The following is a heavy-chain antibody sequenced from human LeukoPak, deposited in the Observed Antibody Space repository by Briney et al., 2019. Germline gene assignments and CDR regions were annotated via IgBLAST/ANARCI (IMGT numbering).Heavy chain of an antibody. Sequence: PSETLSLTCAVYDGSFSGYYCSWIRQPPGKGLEWIGEINHSGSANYNPSLKSRVTISIDTSKNQFSLKVNSVTAADTAVYYCARDFRITVFGVVEGAHFDYWGQGTQVTVSS. D-gene: IGHD3-3*01. V-gene: IGHV4-34*01. CDR3: ARDFRITVFGVVEGAHFDY. J-gene: IGHJ4*02. CDR1: DGSFSGYY. CDR2: INHSGSA.